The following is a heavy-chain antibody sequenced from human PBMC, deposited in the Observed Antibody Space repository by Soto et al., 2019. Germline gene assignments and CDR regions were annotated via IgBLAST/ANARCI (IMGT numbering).Heavy chain of an antibody. J-gene: IGHJ5*02. CDR3: AKDRTSSGTTVRFDP. D-gene: IGHD1-1*01. CDR1: GFTFGIYA. CDR2: ISGSGSAA. V-gene: IGHV3-23*01. Sequence: GSLRLSCAGSGFTFGIYAMSWVRQAPGKGPEWVSAISGSGSAAYYADSVKGRFTISRDNSKNTLYLQMDSLRDDDTAVYYCAKDRTSSGTTVRFDPWGRGTLVTVSS.